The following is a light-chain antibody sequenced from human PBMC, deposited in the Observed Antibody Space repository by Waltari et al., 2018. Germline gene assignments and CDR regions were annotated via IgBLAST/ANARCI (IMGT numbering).Light chain of an antibody. V-gene: IGLV2-8*01. CDR2: DVT. Sequence: QSALTQPPSASGSPGQPVTIPCPGARIAIGAVSLYQHHPGKAPKLMIYDVTKRPSGVPDRFSGSGSGNTASLTVSGLQPEDEADYYCTSDAGSNSNSFYVFGTGTKVTVL. J-gene: IGLJ1*01. CDR3: TSDAGSNSNSFYV. CDR1: RIAIGA.